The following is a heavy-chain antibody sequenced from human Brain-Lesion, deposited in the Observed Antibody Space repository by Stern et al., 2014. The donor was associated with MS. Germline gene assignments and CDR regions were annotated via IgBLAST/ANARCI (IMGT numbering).Heavy chain of an antibody. J-gene: IGHJ4*02. V-gene: IGHV4-61*02. D-gene: IGHD4-17*01. CDR1: GGPISSHSYY. Sequence: QVQLVESGPGLVKPSQTLSLTCTVSGGPISSHSYYWSWIRQPAGKGLEWIGRIYASGNTNYNPSLKSRVSISEDTSKTQFSLRLSSVTASDTAVYYCARDYGDLEFDLWGQGTLVTVSS. CDR2: IYASGNT. CDR3: ARDYGDLEFDL.